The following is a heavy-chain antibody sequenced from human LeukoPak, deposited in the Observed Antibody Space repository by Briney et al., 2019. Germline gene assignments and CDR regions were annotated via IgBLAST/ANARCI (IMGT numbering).Heavy chain of an antibody. D-gene: IGHD4-23*01. CDR3: ARGSTVVTPGGWFDP. V-gene: IGHV4-34*01. CDR1: GGPISSYY. CDR2: INHSGST. J-gene: IGHJ5*02. Sequence: SETLSLTCTVSGGPISSYYWSWIRQPAGKGLEWIGEINHSGSTNYNPSLKSRVTISVDTSKNQFSLKLSSVTAADTAVYYCARGSTVVTPGGWFDPWGQGTLVTVSS.